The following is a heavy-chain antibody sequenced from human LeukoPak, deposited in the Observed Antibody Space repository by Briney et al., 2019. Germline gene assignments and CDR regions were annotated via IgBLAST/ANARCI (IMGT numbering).Heavy chain of an antibody. V-gene: IGHV4-61*02. CDR1: GGSISSGSYY. D-gene: IGHD3-10*01. CDR3: ARDYAVRGVYYSYYMDV. CDR2: IYTSGST. Sequence: SETLSLTCTVSGGSISSGSYYWSWIRQPAGKGLEWIGRIYTSGSTNYNPSLKSRVTISVDTSKNQFSLKLSSVTAADTAVYYCARDYAVRGVYYSYYMDVWGKGTTVTISS. J-gene: IGHJ6*03.